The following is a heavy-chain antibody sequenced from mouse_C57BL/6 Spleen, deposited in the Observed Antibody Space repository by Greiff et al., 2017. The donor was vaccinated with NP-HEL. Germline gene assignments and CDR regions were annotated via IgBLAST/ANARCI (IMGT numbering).Heavy chain of an antibody. D-gene: IGHD1-1*01. CDR1: GYSITSGYY. CDR2: ISYDGSN. J-gene: IGHJ1*03. V-gene: IGHV3-6*01. CDR3: ARGILRLGWYFDV. Sequence: DVQLVESGPGLVKPSQSLSLTCSVTGYSITSGYYWNWIRQFPGNKLEWMGYISYDGSNNYNPSLKNRISITRDTSKNQFFLKVNSVTTEDTATYYCARGILRLGWYFDVWGTGTTVTVSS.